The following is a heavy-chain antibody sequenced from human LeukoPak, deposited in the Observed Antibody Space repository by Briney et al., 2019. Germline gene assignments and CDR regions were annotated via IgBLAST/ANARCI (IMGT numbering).Heavy chain of an antibody. CDR1: GFTFSNAW. V-gene: IGHV3-15*01. J-gene: IGHJ4*02. CDR3: STFSNTPVVRGQN. D-gene: IGHD5-18*01. Sequence: GGSLRLSCAASGFTFSNAWMSWVRQAPGKGLEWVGRIKSKTDGGTTDYAAPVKDRFAISRDDSKNTLYLQMHSLETVDTAVYYCSTFSNTPVVRGQNWGQGTLVTVSS. CDR2: IKSKTDGGTT.